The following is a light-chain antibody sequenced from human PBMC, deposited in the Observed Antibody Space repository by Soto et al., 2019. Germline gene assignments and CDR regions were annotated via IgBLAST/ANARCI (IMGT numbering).Light chain of an antibody. CDR3: QQYNNWRT. V-gene: IGKV3-15*01. Sequence: EIVMTQSPATLSVSPGERATLSCRASQSVSSNLAWYQQKPGQAPRLLIYGASTRATGIPARFSGSGSGTEFTLPISSLQSEDFAVYYCQQYNNWRTFGQGTKV. J-gene: IGKJ1*01. CDR2: GAS. CDR1: QSVSSN.